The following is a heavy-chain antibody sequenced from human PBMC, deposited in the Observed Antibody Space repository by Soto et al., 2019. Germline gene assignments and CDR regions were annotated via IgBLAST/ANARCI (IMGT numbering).Heavy chain of an antibody. CDR2: IIPIFGTA. V-gene: IGHV1-69*13. CDR1: GGTFSSYA. D-gene: IGHD4-17*01. CDR3: ARSQPDTVTTLDY. J-gene: IGHJ4*02. Sequence: ASVKVSCKASGGTFSSYAISWVRQAPGQGLEWMGGIIPIFGTANYAQKFQGRVTITADESTSTAYMELSSLRSEDTAVYYCARSQPDTVTTLDYWGQGTLVTVSP.